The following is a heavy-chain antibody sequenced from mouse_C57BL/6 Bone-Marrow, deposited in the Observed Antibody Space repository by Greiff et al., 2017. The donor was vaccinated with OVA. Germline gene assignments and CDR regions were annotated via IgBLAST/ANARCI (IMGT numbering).Heavy chain of an antibody. D-gene: IGHD4-1*01. J-gene: IGHJ2*01. CDR2: ISDGGSYT. CDR3: ARALTVYYFDY. CDR1: GFTFSSYA. V-gene: IGHV5-4*03. Sequence: DVMLVESGGGLVKPGGSLKLSCAASGFTFSSYAMSWVRQTPEKRLEWVATISDGGSYTYYPDNVKGRFTISRDNAKNNLYLQMSHLKSEDTAMYYCARALTVYYFDYWGQGTTLTVSS.